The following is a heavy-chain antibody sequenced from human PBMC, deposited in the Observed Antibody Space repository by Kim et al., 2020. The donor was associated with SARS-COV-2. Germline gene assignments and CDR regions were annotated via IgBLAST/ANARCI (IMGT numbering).Heavy chain of an antibody. CDR1: GYTFTSYY. CDR3: ARSLLYRDFTMVREFSFDY. D-gene: IGHD3-10*01. J-gene: IGHJ4*02. Sequence: ASVKVSCKASGYTFTSYYMHWVRQAPGQGLEWMGIINPSGGSTSYTQKFQGRVTMTRDTSTSTVYMELSSLRSEDTAVYYCARSLLYRDFTMVREFSFDYWGQGTLVTVSS. CDR2: INPSGGST. V-gene: IGHV1-46*01.